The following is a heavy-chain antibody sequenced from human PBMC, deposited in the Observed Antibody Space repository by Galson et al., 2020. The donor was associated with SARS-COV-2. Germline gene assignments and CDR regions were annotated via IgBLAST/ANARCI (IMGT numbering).Heavy chain of an antibody. V-gene: IGHV1-69*06. CDR3: ARSLFGVVTGSYMDV. J-gene: IGHJ6*03. CDR2: IIPIFGTA. Sequence: KISCKASGGTFSSYAISWVRQAPGQGLEWMGGIIPIFGTANYAQKFQGRVTITADKSTSTAYMELSSLRSEDTAVYYCARSLFGVVTGSYMDVWGKGTTVTVSS. D-gene: IGHD3-3*01. CDR1: GGTFSSYA.